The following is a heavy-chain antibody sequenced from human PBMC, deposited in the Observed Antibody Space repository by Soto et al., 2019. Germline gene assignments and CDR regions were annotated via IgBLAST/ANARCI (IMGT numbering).Heavy chain of an antibody. D-gene: IGHD6-13*01. Sequence: PSATLSLTCTVSGGSISRYYWSWSRQPAGKGLEWIGRIYTSGSTNYNPSLKSRVTMSVDTSKNQFSLKLSSVTAADTAEYYCARGGAAAGTYYYYYGMDFWGHVSTVTVSS. CDR2: IYTSGST. CDR1: GGSISRYY. CDR3: ARGGAAAGTYYYYYGMDF. V-gene: IGHV4-4*07. J-gene: IGHJ6*02.